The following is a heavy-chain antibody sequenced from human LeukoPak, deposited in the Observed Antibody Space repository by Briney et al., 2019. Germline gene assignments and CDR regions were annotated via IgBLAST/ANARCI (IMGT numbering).Heavy chain of an antibody. CDR1: GYTFTGYY. CDR2: TNPNSGGT. J-gene: IGHJ4*02. CDR3: ARGPPTWIQLWSDFDY. Sequence: ASVKVSCKASGYTFTGYYMHWVRQAPGQGLEWMGWTNPNSGGTDYAQKFQGRVTMTRDTSISTAYMELSRLRSDDTAVYYCARGPPTWIQLWSDFDYWGQGALVTVSS. V-gene: IGHV1-2*02. D-gene: IGHD5-18*01.